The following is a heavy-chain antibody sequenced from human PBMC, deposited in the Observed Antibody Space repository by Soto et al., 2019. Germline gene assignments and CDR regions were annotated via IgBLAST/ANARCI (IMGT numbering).Heavy chain of an antibody. J-gene: IGHJ4*01. CDR2: INANSGGT. CDR1: GYTFTDYY. D-gene: IGHD3-9*01. Sequence: ASVKVSCKASGYTFTDYYIHSVRQAPGQGLKWMGWINANSGGTNYAQKFQGRVTMTRDTSISTAYMELSRLTSDDTAMYYFFRGAADSLGLVFYSGQ. CDR3: FRGAADSLGLVFY. V-gene: IGHV1-2*02.